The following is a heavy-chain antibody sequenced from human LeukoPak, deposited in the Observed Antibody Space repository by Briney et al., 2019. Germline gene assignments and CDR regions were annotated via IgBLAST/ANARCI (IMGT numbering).Heavy chain of an antibody. CDR2: ISGSGGST. D-gene: IGHD3-10*01. CDR1: GFNYSSYT. CDR3: ARDTRVRGVYYYYGMDV. Sequence: QPGGSLRLSCAAFGFNYSSYTMNWVRQAPGKGLEWVSAISGSGGSTYYADSVKGRFTISRDNSKSTLYLQMNSLRAEDTAVYYCARDTRVRGVYYYYGMDVWGQGTTVTVSS. V-gene: IGHV3-23*01. J-gene: IGHJ6*02.